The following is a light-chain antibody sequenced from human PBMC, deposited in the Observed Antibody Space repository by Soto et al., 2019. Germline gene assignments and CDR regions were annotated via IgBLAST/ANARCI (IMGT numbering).Light chain of an antibody. CDR1: QSFSTW. CDR3: QQNNSNPLT. Sequence: DIQMTQSPSTLSASVGDRVTITCRASQSFSTWLAWYQQKPGKAPNLLIYKTSILESGVPSRFSGTGSGTEFTLTISSLQPDDFATYYCQQNNSNPLTFGGGTKVEIK. J-gene: IGKJ4*01. CDR2: KTS. V-gene: IGKV1-5*03.